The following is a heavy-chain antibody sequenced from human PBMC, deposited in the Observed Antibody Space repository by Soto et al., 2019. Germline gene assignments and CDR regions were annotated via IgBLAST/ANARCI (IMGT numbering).Heavy chain of an antibody. CDR3: ESEMKDSYGYY. CDR2: IYASDSDT. V-gene: IGHV5-51*01. J-gene: IGHJ4*02. CDR1: GYTFISYS. Sequence: DSLKISCKGSGYTFISYSIGWVRQMPGKGLEWMGIIYASDSDTRYSPSFQGQVTISVDKSISTAYLQWSRLKASDTAIYYCESEMKDSYGYYWGQGTRVTVSA. D-gene: IGHD5-18*01.